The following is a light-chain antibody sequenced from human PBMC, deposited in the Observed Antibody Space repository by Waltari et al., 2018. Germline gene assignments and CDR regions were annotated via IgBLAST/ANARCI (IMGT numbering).Light chain of an antibody. Sequence: QAVVTQEPSVTVSPGGTVTLTCGSNTGPVTSDHHPYWFQLKPGQAPTTLIYDTSVRQSWTPGRFSGSILGDKAALTVSGIMPEDEATYFCLLAYGGIRVFGTGTKVAVL. CDR1: TGPVTSDHH. CDR3: LLAYGGIRV. CDR2: DTS. J-gene: IGLJ1*01. V-gene: IGLV7-46*01.